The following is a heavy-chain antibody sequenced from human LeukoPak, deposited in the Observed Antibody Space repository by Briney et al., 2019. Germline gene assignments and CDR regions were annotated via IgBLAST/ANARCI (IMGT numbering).Heavy chain of an antibody. Sequence: SVKVSCKASGGTFSTFPMSWMRQAPGQGLEWIGRIIPNLGIVNYAQMFQGRVTITADKSTSTAYMELSSLRSEDTAVYYCARQPPYHSGSGSFYFDFWGQGTLVTVSS. J-gene: IGHJ4*02. CDR3: ARQPPYHSGSGSFYFDF. CDR1: GGTFSTFP. CDR2: IIPNLGIV. V-gene: IGHV1-69*02. D-gene: IGHD3-10*01.